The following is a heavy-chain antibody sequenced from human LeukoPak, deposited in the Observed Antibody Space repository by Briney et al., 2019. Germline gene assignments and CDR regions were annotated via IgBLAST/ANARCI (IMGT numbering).Heavy chain of an antibody. CDR3: ARARRIAVAGPKRGFDY. J-gene: IGHJ4*02. D-gene: IGHD6-19*01. Sequence: KPSETLSLTSAVYGGSFSGYYWSWIRQPPGKGLEWIGEINHSGSTNYNPSLKSRVTISVDTSKNQFSLKLSSVTAADTAVYYCARARRIAVAGPKRGFDYWGQGTLVTVSS. V-gene: IGHV4-34*01. CDR1: GGSFSGYY. CDR2: INHSGST.